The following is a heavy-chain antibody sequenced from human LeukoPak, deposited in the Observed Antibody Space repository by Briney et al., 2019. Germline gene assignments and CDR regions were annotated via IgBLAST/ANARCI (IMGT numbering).Heavy chain of an antibody. Sequence: ASVRVSCKASGYSFTNYYLHWVRQAPGQGFEWMGIINPGGGTTTYAQKFQGRVTMTRDTSTSTVYMELSSLRSDDTAVYYCARGGFTTMVRGVIITLDAFDSWGQGTMVTASS. V-gene: IGHV1-46*01. J-gene: IGHJ3*02. CDR3: ARGGFTTMVRGVIITLDAFDS. D-gene: IGHD3-10*01. CDR1: GYSFTNYY. CDR2: INPGGGTT.